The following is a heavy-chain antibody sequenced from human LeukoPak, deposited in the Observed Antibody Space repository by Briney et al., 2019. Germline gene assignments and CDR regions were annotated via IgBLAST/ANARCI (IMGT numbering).Heavy chain of an antibody. D-gene: IGHD2-21*02. J-gene: IGHJ4*02. CDR2: IYSGGNT. Sequence: GGSLRLSCAASGFSVSNTYMSWVRQAPGEGLEWVSIIYSGGNTYYADSVKGRFTISRDNSKNTLYLQMNRLRPEDTAVYYCARGTVTAPDYWGQGTLVTVSS. CDR3: ARGTVTAPDY. CDR1: GFSVSNTY. V-gene: IGHV3-53*01.